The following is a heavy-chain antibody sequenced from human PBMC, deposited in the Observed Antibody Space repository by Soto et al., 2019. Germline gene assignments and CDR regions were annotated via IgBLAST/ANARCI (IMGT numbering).Heavy chain of an antibody. Sequence: PGESLKISCKGSGYSFTSYWISWVRQMPGKGLEWMGRIDPSDSYTNYSPSFQGHVTISADKSISTAYLQWSSLKASDTAMYYCARLQTYYYDSSGYYEDYWGQGTLVTVSS. J-gene: IGHJ4*02. CDR1: GYSFTSYW. CDR3: ARLQTYYYDSSGYYEDY. CDR2: IDPSDSYT. D-gene: IGHD3-22*01. V-gene: IGHV5-10-1*01.